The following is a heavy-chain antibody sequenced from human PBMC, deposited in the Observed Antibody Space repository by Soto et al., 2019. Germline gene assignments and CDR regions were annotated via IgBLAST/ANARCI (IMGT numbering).Heavy chain of an antibody. D-gene: IGHD5-18*01. V-gene: IGHV1-3*04. CDR1: GYTLTSYA. J-gene: IGHJ4*02. CDR2: IHTGNGNT. Sequence: ASVKVSCKASGYTLTSYAVHWVRQAPGQRLEWMGWIHTGNGNTKYSQKFQGRVTITRDTSASTAYMELGSLRSEDTAVYYCARDTAMGLFDCWGQGTQVTVSS. CDR3: ARDTAMGLFDC.